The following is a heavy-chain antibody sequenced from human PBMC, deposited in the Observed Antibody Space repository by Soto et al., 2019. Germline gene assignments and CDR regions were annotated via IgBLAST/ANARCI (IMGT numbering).Heavy chain of an antibody. D-gene: IGHD4-17*01. CDR1: GFSFSTFD. CDR2: IGLSGDT. CDR3: LRGKGYGPNSGAFDI. J-gene: IGHJ3*02. Sequence: EVQLVESGGDLVQPGGSLRLSCAASGFSFSTFDIHWVRQATGAGLEWVSGIGLSGDTYYAVSVRGRFTLSRENAKNSVYLQMNSLRADDTAVYYCLRGKGYGPNSGAFDIWGPGTMVTVSS. V-gene: IGHV3-13*01.